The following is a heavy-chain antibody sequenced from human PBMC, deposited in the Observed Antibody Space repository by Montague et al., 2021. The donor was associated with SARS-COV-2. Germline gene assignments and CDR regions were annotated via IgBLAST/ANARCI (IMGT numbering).Heavy chain of an antibody. CDR1: GFTFSSYA. Sequence: SLRLSCAASGFTFSSYAMSWVRQAPGKGLEWVSVIYSGGSSTYYADSVKGRFTISRDNSKNTLYLQMNSLRAEDTAVYYCAKSRGIRYDSSGYYYPLDYWGQGTRGTVSS. CDR2: IYSGGSST. J-gene: IGHJ4*02. V-gene: IGHV3-23*03. D-gene: IGHD3-22*01. CDR3: AKSRGIRYDSSGYYYPLDY.